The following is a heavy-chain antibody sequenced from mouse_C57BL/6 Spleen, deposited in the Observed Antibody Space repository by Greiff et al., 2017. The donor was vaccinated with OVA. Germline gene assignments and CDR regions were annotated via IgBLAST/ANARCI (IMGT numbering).Heavy chain of an antibody. J-gene: IGHJ1*03. CDR1: GYTFTDYY. V-gene: IGHV1-26*01. Sequence: EVQLQQSGPELVKPGASVKISCKASGYTFTDYYMNWVKQSHGKSLEWIGDINPNNGGTSYNQKFKGKATLTVDKSSSTAYMELRSLTSEDSAVYYCAREGIYYYGSSSRYWYFDVWGKGTTVTVSS. CDR2: INPNNGGT. CDR3: AREGIYYYGSSSRYWYFDV. D-gene: IGHD1-1*01.